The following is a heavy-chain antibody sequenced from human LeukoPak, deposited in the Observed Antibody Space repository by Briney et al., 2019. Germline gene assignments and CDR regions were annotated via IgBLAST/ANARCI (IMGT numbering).Heavy chain of an antibody. Sequence: GGSLRLSCAASGFTFINAWMSWVRQAPGKGLEWVGRIKSKTDGGTTDYAAPVKGRFTISRDDSKNTLHLQMNSLKTEDTAVYYCTTTPDYYGSGRWGQGTLVTVSS. CDR1: GFTFINAW. D-gene: IGHD3-10*01. J-gene: IGHJ4*02. CDR2: IKSKTDGGTT. CDR3: TTTPDYYGSGR. V-gene: IGHV3-15*01.